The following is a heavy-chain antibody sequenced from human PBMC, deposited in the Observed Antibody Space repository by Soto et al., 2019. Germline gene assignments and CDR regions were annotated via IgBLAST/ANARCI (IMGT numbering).Heavy chain of an antibody. D-gene: IGHD3-10*01. V-gene: IGHV3-33*01. CDR3: ARSGMLRGVIITGLDL. CDR2: IFYDGRNK. CDR1: GFSFNTYA. Sequence: LRLSCAASGFSFNTYAMNWVRQAPGKGLEWVAAIFYDGRNKYYADSVKGRFTVSRDNSENSLYLQMNSLRAADTAVYYCARSGMLRGVIITGLDLWGQRILVTVSS. J-gene: IGHJ4*02.